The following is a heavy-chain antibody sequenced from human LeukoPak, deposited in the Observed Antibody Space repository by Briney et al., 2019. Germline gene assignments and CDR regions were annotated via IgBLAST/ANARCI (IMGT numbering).Heavy chain of an antibody. D-gene: IGHD6-13*01. CDR2: INHSGST. Sequence: PSETLSLTCAVYGRSFSGYYWSWIRQPPGKGLEWIGEINHSGSTNYNPSLKSRVTISVDTSRNQFSLKLSSVTAADTAVYYCARTRIAAAGAEYDYWGQGTLVTVSS. CDR3: ARTRIAAAGAEYDY. J-gene: IGHJ4*02. V-gene: IGHV4-34*01. CDR1: GRSFSGYY.